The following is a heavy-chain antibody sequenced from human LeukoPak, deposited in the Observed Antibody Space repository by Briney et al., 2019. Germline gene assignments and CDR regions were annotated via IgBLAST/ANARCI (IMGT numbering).Heavy chain of an antibody. CDR2: IYGSGNT. CDR3: ARVSGYFYYFDY. Sequence: SETLSLTCTVSGGSISSWYWSWIRQPPGKGLERIGYIYGSGNTNYNPSLKSRVTMSIDTSKNQFSLKLSSVTAADTAVYYCARVSGYFYYFDYRGQGTLVTVSS. CDR1: GGSISSWY. J-gene: IGHJ4*02. D-gene: IGHD5-12*01. V-gene: IGHV4-59*08.